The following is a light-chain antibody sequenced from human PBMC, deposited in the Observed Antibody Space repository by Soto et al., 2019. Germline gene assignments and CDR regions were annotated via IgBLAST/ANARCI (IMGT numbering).Light chain of an antibody. V-gene: IGKV3-20*01. CDR1: QSVSRSN. Sequence: EIVLTQSPDTLSLSPGERATVSCLASQSVSRSNLAWYQHKPGQAPRLLIYGTSNRATGIPDRFTGSGSGTDLTLTISRLEPEDFAVYYCQQYGSSPTFGQGTKVDIK. CDR3: QQYGSSPT. J-gene: IGKJ1*01. CDR2: GTS.